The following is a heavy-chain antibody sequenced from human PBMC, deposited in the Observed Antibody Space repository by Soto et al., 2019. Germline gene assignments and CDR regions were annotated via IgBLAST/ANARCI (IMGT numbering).Heavy chain of an antibody. CDR2: IYHSGST. V-gene: IGHV4-30-2*01. CDR1: GGSISSGGYS. Sequence: QLQLQESGSGLVKPSQTLSLTCAVSGGSISSGGYSWSWIRQPPGKGLEWIGYIYHSGSTYYNPSLKSRVTISVDTSKNQFSLKLSSVTAADTAVYYCARVKGGAIVGVFDYWGQGTLVTVSS. CDR3: ARVKGGAIVGVFDY. D-gene: IGHD3-3*01. J-gene: IGHJ4*02.